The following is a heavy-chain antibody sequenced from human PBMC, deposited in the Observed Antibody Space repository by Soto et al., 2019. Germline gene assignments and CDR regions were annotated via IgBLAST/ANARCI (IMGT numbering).Heavy chain of an antibody. CDR1: GFTFSDYY. J-gene: IGHJ6*02. CDR3: SRADRVRTYGMDV. V-gene: IGHV3-11*01. D-gene: IGHD3-22*01. CDR2: ISSSGSTI. Sequence: GGSLRLSCAASGFTFSDYYMSWIRQAPGKGLAWVSYISSSGSTIYYADSVKGRFTISRDNAKNSLYLQMHSLRAEDTAVYYCSRADRVRTYGMDVWGQGTTVTVS.